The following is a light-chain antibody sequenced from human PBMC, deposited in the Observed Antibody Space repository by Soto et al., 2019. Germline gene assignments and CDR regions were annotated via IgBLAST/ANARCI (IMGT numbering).Light chain of an antibody. V-gene: IGKV3-15*01. CDR1: QSVRSN. J-gene: IGKJ3*01. CDR2: GAS. Sequence: EIVMTQSPATLSVSPGERATLSCRASQSVRSNLAWYQQKPGQAPRLLIYGASTRATGIPARFSGSGSGTEITLTISGLQSEDFEVYYCQQYNTWPLSFGPGTKVDIK. CDR3: QQYNTWPLS.